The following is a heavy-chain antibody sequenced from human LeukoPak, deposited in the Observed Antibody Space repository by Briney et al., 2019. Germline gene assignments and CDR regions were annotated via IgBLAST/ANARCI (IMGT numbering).Heavy chain of an antibody. CDR1: GFTFSSYG. CDR3: ARDKLWFGELFKGDWFDP. D-gene: IGHD3-10*01. CDR2: IRYDGSNK. Sequence: GGSLRLSCAASGFTFSSYGMHWVRQAPGKGLEWVAFIRYDGSNKYYADSVKGRFTISRGNSKNTLYLQMNSLRAEDTAVYYCARDKLWFGELFKGDWFDPWGQGTLVTVSS. V-gene: IGHV3-30*02. J-gene: IGHJ5*02.